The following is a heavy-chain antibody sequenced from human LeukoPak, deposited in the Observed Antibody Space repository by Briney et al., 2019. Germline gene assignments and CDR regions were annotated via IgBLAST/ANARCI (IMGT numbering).Heavy chain of an antibody. Sequence: CGSLPLSCAASGFTFSSYWVHWVRQAPGKGLVWVSRINTDGSSTIYADSVKGRFTISRDNAKNTLYLQMNSLRVEDTAIYYCARGRSGLYFDYWGQGTLVTASS. D-gene: IGHD2-15*01. CDR2: INTDGSST. CDR1: GFTFSSYW. CDR3: ARGRSGLYFDY. J-gene: IGHJ4*02. V-gene: IGHV3-74*01.